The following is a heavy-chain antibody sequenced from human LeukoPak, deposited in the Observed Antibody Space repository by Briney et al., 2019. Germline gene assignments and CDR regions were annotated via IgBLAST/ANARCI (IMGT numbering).Heavy chain of an antibody. Sequence: PGGSLRLSCAASGFTFGDYAMHWVRQALGKGLEWVSAISGSGGSTYYADSVKGRFTISRDNSKNTLYLQMNSLRAEDTAVYYCAKVLEGFDPWGQGTLVTVSS. D-gene: IGHD3-3*01. J-gene: IGHJ5*02. V-gene: IGHV3-23*01. CDR2: ISGSGGST. CDR3: AKVLEGFDP. CDR1: GFTFGDYA.